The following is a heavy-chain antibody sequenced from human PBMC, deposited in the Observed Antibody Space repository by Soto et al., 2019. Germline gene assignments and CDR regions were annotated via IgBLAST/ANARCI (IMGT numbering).Heavy chain of an antibody. CDR2: IYPGDSDT. Sequence: SCKGSGYSFTSYWIGWLRQMPGKGLEWMGIIYPGDSDTRYSPSFQGQVTISADKSTSTAYLQWSSLKASDTAVYYCARLWGWSVDYWGQGTLVTVSS. CDR1: GYSFTSYW. J-gene: IGHJ4*02. D-gene: IGHD3-16*01. V-gene: IGHV5-51*01. CDR3: ARLWGWSVDY.